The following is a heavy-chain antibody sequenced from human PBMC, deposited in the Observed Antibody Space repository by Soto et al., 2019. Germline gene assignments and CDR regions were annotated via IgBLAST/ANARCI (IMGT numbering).Heavy chain of an antibody. D-gene: IGHD3-10*01. CDR2: IYYSGST. Sequence: PSETLSLTCTVSGGSISSGDYYWSWICQPPGKGLEWIGYIYYSGSTYYNPSLKSRVTISVDTSKNQFSLKLSSVTAADTAVYYCARGDYYGSGSYWTHPLKVHFQHWGQGTLVTVSS. J-gene: IGHJ1*01. CDR3: ARGDYYGSGSYWTHPLKVHFQH. V-gene: IGHV4-30-4*01. CDR1: GGSISSGDYY.